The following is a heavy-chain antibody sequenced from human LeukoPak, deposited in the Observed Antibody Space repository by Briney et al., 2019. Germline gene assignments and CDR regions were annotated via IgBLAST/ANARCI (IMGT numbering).Heavy chain of an antibody. D-gene: IGHD3-10*01. Sequence: ASVKVSCKASGGTFSSYAISWVRQAPGQGLEWMGGIIPIFGTANYAQKFQGRVTITADKPTSTAYMELSSLRSEDTAVYYCASRMVRGVTGYNWFDPWGQGTLVTVSS. V-gene: IGHV1-69*06. CDR2: IIPIFGTA. J-gene: IGHJ5*02. CDR1: GGTFSSYA. CDR3: ASRMVRGVTGYNWFDP.